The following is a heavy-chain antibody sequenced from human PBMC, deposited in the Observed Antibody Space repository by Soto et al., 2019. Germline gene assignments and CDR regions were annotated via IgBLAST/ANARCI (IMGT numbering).Heavy chain of an antibody. CDR3: ASGTEVSPSWDV. Sequence: QVQLQESGPGLVKPSQTLSLTCTVSGGSISSGGYYWSWIRQHPGKGLEWIGYIYYSGSTYYNPSLQSRVXXXVXTSKNQFSLKLSSVTAADTAVYYCASGTEVSPSWDVWGQGTTVTVSS. CDR2: IYYSGST. J-gene: IGHJ6*02. D-gene: IGHD1-26*01. V-gene: IGHV4-31*03. CDR1: GGSISSGGYY.